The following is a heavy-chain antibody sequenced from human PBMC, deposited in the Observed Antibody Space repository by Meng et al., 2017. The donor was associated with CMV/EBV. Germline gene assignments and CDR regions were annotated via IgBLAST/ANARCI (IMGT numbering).Heavy chain of an antibody. J-gene: IGHJ6*02. CDR3: ARALVDTAMVTPTYYYYGMDV. D-gene: IGHD5-18*01. CDR2: IYYSGST. CDR1: GGSISSGGYY. Sequence: LRLSCTVSGGSISSGGYYWSWIRQHPGKGLEWIGYIYYSGSTYYNPSLKSRVTISVDTSKNQFSLKLSSVTAADTAVYYCARALVDTAMVTPTYYYYGMDVWGQGTTVTVSS. V-gene: IGHV4-31*03.